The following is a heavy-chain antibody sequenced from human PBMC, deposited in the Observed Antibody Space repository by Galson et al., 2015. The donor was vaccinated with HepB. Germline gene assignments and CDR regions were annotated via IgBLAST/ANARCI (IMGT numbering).Heavy chain of an antibody. CDR1: GFSFGDYT. V-gene: IGHV3-49*03. Sequence: SLRLSCAASGFSFGDYTMNWFRQAPGKGLEGVGFIRSKSYGGPIEYAASVKERFTISRDDSKSIAFLQMTNLKSEDTAVYYCSSNKTAVHYWGQGTLVTVSS. CDR2: IRSKSYGGPI. D-gene: IGHD2-21*02. J-gene: IGHJ4*02. CDR3: SSNKTAVHY.